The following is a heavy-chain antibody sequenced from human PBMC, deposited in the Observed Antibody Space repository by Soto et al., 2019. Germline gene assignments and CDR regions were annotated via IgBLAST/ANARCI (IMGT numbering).Heavy chain of an antibody. CDR1: GFTFSEYY. Sequence: EQLVQSGGGLVHPGGSLRLSCVASGFTFSEYYMDWVRQAPGRGLEWIGRSRNEANDYIRVYAASVKGRFSVSRDDSKSSFFLQMNGLKTEDTAVYYCVRQGYCSSTSCFDAMDVWGQGTTVTVSS. CDR2: SRNEANDYIR. V-gene: IGHV3-72*01. D-gene: IGHD2-2*01. CDR3: VRQGYCSSTSCFDAMDV. J-gene: IGHJ6*02.